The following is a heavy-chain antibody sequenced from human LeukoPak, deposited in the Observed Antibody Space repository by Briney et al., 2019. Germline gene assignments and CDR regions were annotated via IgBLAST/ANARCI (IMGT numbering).Heavy chain of an antibody. D-gene: IGHD3-10*02. CDR3: ATDLHYYVAMDV. Sequence: GGSLRLSCEASGFTFRAYAITWVRQAPGKGLEWVSSIGTDNKTLYSESVVDGFSISSNTIENILFLQLTRLRAEDTALYYCATDLHYYVAMDVWGQGTTVTVSS. J-gene: IGHJ6*02. CDR1: GFTFRAYA. CDR2: IGTDNKT. V-gene: IGHV3-23*01.